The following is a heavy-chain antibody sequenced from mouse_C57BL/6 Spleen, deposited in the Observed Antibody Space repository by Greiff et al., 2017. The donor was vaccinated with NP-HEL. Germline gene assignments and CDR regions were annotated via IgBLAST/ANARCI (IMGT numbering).Heavy chain of an antibody. D-gene: IGHD1-1*01. Sequence: EVQVVESGEGLVKPGGSLKLSCAASGFTFSSYAMSWVRQTPEKRLEWVAYISSGCDYIYYADTVKGRFTLSRDNARNTLYLQMSSLKSEDKAMYYCTRSDYGRGGFDYWGQGTTLTVSS. CDR1: GFTFSSYA. CDR3: TRSDYGRGGFDY. CDR2: ISSGCDYI. J-gene: IGHJ2*01. V-gene: IGHV5-9-1*02.